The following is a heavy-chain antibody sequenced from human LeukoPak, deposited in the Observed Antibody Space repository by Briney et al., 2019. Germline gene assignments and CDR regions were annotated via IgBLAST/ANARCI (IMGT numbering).Heavy chain of an antibody. Sequence: GGSLRPSCAASGSTFSSYAMSWVRQAPGKGLEWVSAISGSGGSTYYADSVKGRFTISRDNSKNTLYLQMNSLRAEDTAVYYCAKGSPPTYYYGSGSSFDYWGQGTLVTVSS. CDR3: AKGSPPTYYYGSGSSFDY. CDR1: GSTFSSYA. V-gene: IGHV3-23*01. CDR2: ISGSGGST. D-gene: IGHD3-10*01. J-gene: IGHJ4*02.